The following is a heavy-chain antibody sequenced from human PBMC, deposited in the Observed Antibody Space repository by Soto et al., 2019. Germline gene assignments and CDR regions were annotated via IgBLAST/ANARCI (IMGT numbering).Heavy chain of an antibody. CDR2: IDPDYSDT. V-gene: IGHV5-51*01. CDR1: GYSLTRYW. J-gene: IGHJ6*02. CDR3: ARLQGTCSTTSCSPDYYYYAMDV. Sequence: XDSLVISVEGPGYSLTRYWIVWVRQMPGKGLEWRGIIDPDYSDTRYSPSFEGQVTISAVKSITTAYLQWSSLKASDTAMYYCARLQGTCSTTSCSPDYYYYAMDVWGQGTTVTVSS. D-gene: IGHD2-2*01.